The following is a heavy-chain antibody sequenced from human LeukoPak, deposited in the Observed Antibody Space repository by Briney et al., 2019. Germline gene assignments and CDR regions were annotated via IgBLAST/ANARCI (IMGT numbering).Heavy chain of an antibody. V-gene: IGHV3-53*01. CDR3: ASRHCSGGGCYFAGADPFDY. J-gene: IGHJ4*02. Sequence: PGGSLRLSCAASGFTVSSTYMGWARQAPGKGLEWVSVIYSGGNIYYIDSVKGRFTISRDTSKNTLYLQMNSLRAEDTAVYFCASRHCSGGGCYFAGADPFDYWGQGTLVTVSS. D-gene: IGHD2-15*01. CDR1: GFTVSSTY. CDR2: IYSGGNI.